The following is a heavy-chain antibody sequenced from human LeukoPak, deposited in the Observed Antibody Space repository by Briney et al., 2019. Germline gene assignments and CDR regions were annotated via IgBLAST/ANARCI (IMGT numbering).Heavy chain of an antibody. J-gene: IGHJ4*02. CDR1: GYSFTSNY. V-gene: IGHV1-46*01. CDR3: GLGYNSRPHYY. D-gene: IGHD1-1*01. CDR2: INCGGGST. Sequence: ASVKVSCKASGYSFTSNYMHWVRQAPGQGLEWMGIINCGGGSTTYSQKFQGRLTMTRDTSTSTVYMELSSLRSEDTALYYCGLGYNSRPHYYWGQGTLVTVSS.